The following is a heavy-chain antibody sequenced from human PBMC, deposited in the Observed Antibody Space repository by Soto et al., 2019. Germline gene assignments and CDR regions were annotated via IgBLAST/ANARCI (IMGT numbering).Heavy chain of an antibody. J-gene: IGHJ4*02. Sequence: GGSLRLSCVASGFVFEVYWMHWVRQVPGKGLEWVSRISDDGARIDYADSVRGRFTISRDNAKNALYLQMNALRGEDTAVYFCTRGPRPSSIGTGAVWGRGVLVTVSS. CDR3: TRGPRPSSIGTGAV. V-gene: IGHV3-74*01. CDR2: ISDDGARI. CDR1: GFVFEVYW. D-gene: IGHD2-2*01.